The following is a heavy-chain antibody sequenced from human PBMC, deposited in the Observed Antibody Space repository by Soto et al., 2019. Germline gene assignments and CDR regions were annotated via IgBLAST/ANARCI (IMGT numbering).Heavy chain of an antibody. J-gene: IGHJ6*02. D-gene: IGHD6-13*01. CDR1: GHSFTSYW. CDR3: ARQVPHNGYSSSWYGLDYYYGMDV. Sequence: GESLKISCKGSGHSFTSYWIGWVRQMPGKGLEWMGIIYPGDSDTRYSPSFQGQVTISADKSIGTAYLQWSSLKASDTAMYYCARQVPHNGYSSSWYGLDYYYGMDVWGQGTMVTVSS. CDR2: IYPGDSDT. V-gene: IGHV5-51*01.